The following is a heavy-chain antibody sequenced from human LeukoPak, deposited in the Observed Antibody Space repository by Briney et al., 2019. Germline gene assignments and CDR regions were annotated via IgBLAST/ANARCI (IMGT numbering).Heavy chain of an antibody. CDR1: GGSISSGDYY. D-gene: IGHD2-2*01. CDR2: IYYSGST. CDR3: ASLIGYCSSTSCFGWFDP. J-gene: IGHJ5*02. Sequence: SQTLSLTCTVSGGSISSGDYYWSWIRQPPGKGLEWIGYIYYSGSTYYNPSLKSRVTISVDTSKNQFSLKLSSVTAADTAVYYCASLIGYCSSTSCFGWFDPWGQGTLVTVSS. V-gene: IGHV4-30-4*01.